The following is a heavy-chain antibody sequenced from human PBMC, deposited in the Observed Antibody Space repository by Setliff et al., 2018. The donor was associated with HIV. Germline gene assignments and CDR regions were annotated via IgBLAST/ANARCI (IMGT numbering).Heavy chain of an antibody. J-gene: IGHJ5*02. D-gene: IGHD6-19*01. CDR1: GGSFTDIGGSFTDYY. Sequence: PSETLSLTCAVFGGSFTDIGGSFTDYYWIWIRQPPGKGLEWIGEINHSGSTHYNPSLKSRFTISVDTSKNQFSLQLSSVTAADTAVYYCARRTYGSGRSDPWGQGTLVTVSS. V-gene: IGHV4-34*01. CDR2: INHSGST. CDR3: ARRTYGSGRSDP.